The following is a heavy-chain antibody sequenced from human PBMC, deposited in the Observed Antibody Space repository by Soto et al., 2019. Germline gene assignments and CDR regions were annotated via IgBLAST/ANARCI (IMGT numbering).Heavy chain of an antibody. V-gene: IGHV3-30-3*01. J-gene: IGHJ6*02. D-gene: IGHD1-1*01. CDR1: GFTFSSYA. CDR2: ISYDGSNK. CDR3: ARADDSPIHHYYYYGMDV. Sequence: PGGSLRLSCAAPGFTFSSYAMHWVRQAPGKGLEWVAVISYDGSNKYYADSVKGRFTISRDNSKNTLYLQMNSLRAEDTAVYYCARADDSPIHHYYYYGMDVWGQGTTVTVS.